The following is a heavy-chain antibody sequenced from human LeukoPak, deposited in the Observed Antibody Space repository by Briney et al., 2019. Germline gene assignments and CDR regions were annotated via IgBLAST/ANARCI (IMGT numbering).Heavy chain of an antibody. Sequence: GGPLRLSCAASGFTFTNAWMSWVRQAPAKGLEWVGRIKRKSDGGTPDNAAPVKGRFTISRDDSKNTLYLQMNSLKTEGTAVYYCATDLGGYYSGSGTYWGSLDYWGQGTVVTVSS. CDR2: IKRKSDGGTP. CDR1: GFTFTNAW. CDR3: ATDLGGYYSGSGTYWGSLDY. J-gene: IGHJ4*02. D-gene: IGHD3-10*01. V-gene: IGHV3-15*01.